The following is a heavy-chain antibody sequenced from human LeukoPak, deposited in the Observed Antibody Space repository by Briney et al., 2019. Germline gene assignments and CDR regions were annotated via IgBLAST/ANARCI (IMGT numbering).Heavy chain of an antibody. V-gene: IGHV4-59*12. CDR3: ARGPVQIFGENENWFDP. CDR2: VYYSGST. Sequence: SETLSLTCSVSGGSISGYYWSWIRQPPGKGLEWIGYVYYSGSTNYNPSLKSRVTLSVDTSKNQFSLKLSSVTAADTAVYYCARGPVQIFGENENWFDPWGQGTLVTVSS. CDR1: GGSISGYY. J-gene: IGHJ5*02. D-gene: IGHD3-3*01.